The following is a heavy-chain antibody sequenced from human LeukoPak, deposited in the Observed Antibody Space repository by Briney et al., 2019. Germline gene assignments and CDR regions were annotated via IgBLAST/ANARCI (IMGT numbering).Heavy chain of an antibody. Sequence: KTSETLSLTCTVSGGSISSYYWSWIWQPPGKGLEWIGYIYYSGSTYYNPSLKSRVTISVDRSKNQFSLKLSSVTAADTAVYYCARAGDSDTYYCPFQHWGQGTLVTVSS. J-gene: IGHJ1*01. CDR1: GGSISSYY. V-gene: IGHV4-59*12. CDR3: ARAGDSDTYYCPFQH. D-gene: IGHD3-10*01. CDR2: IYYSGST.